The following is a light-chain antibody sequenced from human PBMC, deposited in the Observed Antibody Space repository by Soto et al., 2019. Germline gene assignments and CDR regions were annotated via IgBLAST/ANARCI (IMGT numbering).Light chain of an antibody. V-gene: IGKV1-5*01. CDR3: QKYNIGYT. J-gene: IGKJ2*01. Sequence: IQMTQSPSTLSASVGDRVTITCRASQSINKWVAWFQQKSGRAPKLLIYDAATLQSGVPSRFSGTGSGTDFSLTIGSLQPEDFATYYCQKYNIGYTFGQGTKVDIK. CDR1: QSINKW. CDR2: DAA.